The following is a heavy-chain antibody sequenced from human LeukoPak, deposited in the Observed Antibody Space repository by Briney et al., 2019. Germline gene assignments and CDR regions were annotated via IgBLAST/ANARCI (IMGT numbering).Heavy chain of an antibody. CDR3: ARSDDSSGYYLYYFDY. V-gene: IGHV4-59*08. CDR1: GGSISRYY. Sequence: PSETLSLTCTVSGGSISRYYWSWIRQPPGKGLEWIGYIYYFGSTNYNPSLKSRVTISVDTSKNQFSLKLSSVTAADTAVYYCARSDDSSGYYLYYFDYWGQGTLVTVSS. D-gene: IGHD3-22*01. J-gene: IGHJ4*02. CDR2: IYYFGST.